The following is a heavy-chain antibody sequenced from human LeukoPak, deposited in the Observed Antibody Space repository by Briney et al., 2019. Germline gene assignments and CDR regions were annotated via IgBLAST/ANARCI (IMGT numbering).Heavy chain of an antibody. D-gene: IGHD2-2*01. Sequence: SETLSVTCAVSGGSISSNSYYWGWIRQPPGKGLEWIGSIYYSGSTYYNPSLKSRVTISVDTSKNQFSLKLSSVTAADTAVYYCARRLLPATFDYWGQGTLVTVSS. CDR2: IYYSGST. CDR3: ARRLLPATFDY. CDR1: GGSISSNSYY. J-gene: IGHJ4*02. V-gene: IGHV4-39*07.